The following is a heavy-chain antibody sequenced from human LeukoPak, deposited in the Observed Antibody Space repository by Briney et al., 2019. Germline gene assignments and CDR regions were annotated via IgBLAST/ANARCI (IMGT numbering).Heavy chain of an antibody. Sequence: SETLSLTCTVSGGSISSYYWSWIRQPPGKGLEWIGYVYYSGSTNYYPSLKRRVTISVDTSKNQFSLKLSSVTAADTAVYYCAGLGSSNWFDPWGQGTLVTVSS. CDR1: GGSISSYY. J-gene: IGHJ5*02. V-gene: IGHV4-59*01. CDR2: VYYSGST. D-gene: IGHD1-26*01. CDR3: AGLGSSNWFDP.